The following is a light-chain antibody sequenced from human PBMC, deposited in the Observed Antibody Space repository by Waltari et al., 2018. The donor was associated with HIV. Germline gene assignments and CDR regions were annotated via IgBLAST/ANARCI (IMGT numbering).Light chain of an antibody. Sequence: QSALTQPASVSGSPGQSITISCTGARSDVGGYKYVSWYQHHPGKAPKLMIYDVSERPSGVSNRFSGSKSGNTASLTISGLQAEDEADYYCCSYAGSSTLLFGGGTKVTVL. CDR1: RSDVGGYKY. CDR3: CSYAGSSTLL. V-gene: IGLV2-23*02. CDR2: DVS. J-gene: IGLJ3*02.